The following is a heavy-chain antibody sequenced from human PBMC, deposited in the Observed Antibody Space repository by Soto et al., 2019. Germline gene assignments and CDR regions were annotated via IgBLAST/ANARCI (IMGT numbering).Heavy chain of an antibody. V-gene: IGHV3-15*01. CDR1: GFTFSNAW. CDR2: IKSKTDGGTT. J-gene: IGHJ4*02. D-gene: IGHD3-3*01. Sequence: GGSLRLSCAASGFTFSNAWMILVRQAPGKGLGWVGRIKSKTDGGTTDYAAPVKGRFTISRDDSRNTLYLQMNSLKTEDTAVYYCTTDSSLYYDFWSGYYTGTYFDYWGQGTLVTVSS. CDR3: TTDSSLYYDFWSGYYTGTYFDY.